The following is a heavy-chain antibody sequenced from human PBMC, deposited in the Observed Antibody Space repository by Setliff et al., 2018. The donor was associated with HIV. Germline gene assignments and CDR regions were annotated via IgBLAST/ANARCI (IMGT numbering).Heavy chain of an antibody. CDR2: ISSSSSTI. V-gene: IGHV3-48*01. CDR1: GFTFSSYS. Sequence: PGGSLRLSCAASGFTFSSYSMNWVRQAPGKGLEWVSYISSSSSTIYYADSVKGRFTISRDNAKNSLYLQMNSLRPEDTAVYYCAKNLYSSRWSPLDYWGQGTLVTVPQ. CDR3: AKNLYSSRWSPLDY. J-gene: IGHJ4*02. D-gene: IGHD6-13*01.